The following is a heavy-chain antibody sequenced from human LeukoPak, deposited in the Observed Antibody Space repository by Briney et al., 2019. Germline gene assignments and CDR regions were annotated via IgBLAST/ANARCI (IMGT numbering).Heavy chain of an antibody. D-gene: IGHD6-13*01. CDR2: INPSGGST. CDR3: ATDRWSAAGPFDF. Sequence: GASVKVSCKASGYTFTSYYMHWVRQAPGQGLEWMGIINPSGGSTHYAQKFQGRVTMTRDTSTSTLYMELSSLRSEDTAVYYCATDRWSAAGPFDFWGQGTLVTVSS. CDR1: GYTFTSYY. J-gene: IGHJ4*02. V-gene: IGHV1-46*01.